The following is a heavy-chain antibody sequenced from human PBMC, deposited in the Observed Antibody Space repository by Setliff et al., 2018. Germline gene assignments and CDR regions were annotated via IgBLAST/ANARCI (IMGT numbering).Heavy chain of an antibody. V-gene: IGHV1-46*01. CDR2: INPSGGST. CDR1: GYTFTSYY. Sequence: ASVKVSCKASGYTFTSYYMHWVRQAPGQGLEWMGIINPSGGSTSYAQKFQGRVTMTRDTSTSTVYMELSSLRSEDTAVYYCARGALLWFGESMRWFEAWGQGTLVTVSS. J-gene: IGHJ5*02. D-gene: IGHD3-10*01. CDR3: ARGALLWFGESMRWFEA.